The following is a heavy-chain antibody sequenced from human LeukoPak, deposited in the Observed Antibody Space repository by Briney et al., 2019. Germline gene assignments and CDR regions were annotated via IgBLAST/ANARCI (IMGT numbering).Heavy chain of an antibody. D-gene: IGHD6-13*01. Sequence: GGSLRLSCAASEFTFSSYWMYWVRQGPGKGLVWVSRINNAGSSTSYADSVKGRFTISRDNVKNTLFLQMNSLRAEDTAVYYCARGLTSGWSNGLDVWGQGTTVTVSS. CDR1: EFTFSSYW. V-gene: IGHV3-74*01. CDR2: INNAGSST. CDR3: ARGLTSGWSNGLDV. J-gene: IGHJ6*02.